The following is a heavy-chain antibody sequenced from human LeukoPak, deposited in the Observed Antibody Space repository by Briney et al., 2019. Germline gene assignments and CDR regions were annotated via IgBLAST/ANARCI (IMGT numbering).Heavy chain of an antibody. J-gene: IGHJ4*02. Sequence: GGSLRLSCAASGFTFSSYAMHWVRQAPGKGLEWGAVISYDGTNKYYADSVKGRFTISRDNSKNTLYLQMNSLRAEDTAVYYCAKGRYYPKDYFDYWGQGTLVTVSS. D-gene: IGHD3-10*01. CDR1: GFTFSSYA. V-gene: IGHV3-30*18. CDR2: ISYDGTNK. CDR3: AKGRYYPKDYFDY.